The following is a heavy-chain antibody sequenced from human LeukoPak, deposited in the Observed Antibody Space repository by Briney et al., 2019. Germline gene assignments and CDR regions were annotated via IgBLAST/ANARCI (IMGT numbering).Heavy chain of an antibody. Sequence: GRSLRLSCAASGFTFSSYGMHWVRQAPGKGLEWVAVIWYDGSNKYYADSVKGRFTISRDNSKNTLYLQMNSLRAEGTAVYYCAGEAHDYPYYYGMDVWGQGTTVTVSS. CDR2: IWYDGSNK. CDR3: AGEAHDYPYYYGMDV. V-gene: IGHV3-33*01. CDR1: GFTFSSYG. J-gene: IGHJ6*02. D-gene: IGHD4-11*01.